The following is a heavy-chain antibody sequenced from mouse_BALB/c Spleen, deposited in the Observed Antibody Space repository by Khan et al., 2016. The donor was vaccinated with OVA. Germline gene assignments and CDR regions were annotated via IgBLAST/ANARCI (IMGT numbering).Heavy chain of an antibody. V-gene: IGHV3-1*02. CDR1: GSSITSDYS. Sequence: VQLKQSGPDLVKPSQSLSLTCTVTGSSITSDYSWHWIRQFPGNRLDWMGYIHSSGSTNNHPSLKSRISISRDTSKNKFFMQLKSVTTEDTATYYGARGGEIFVCFAYWGQGTLVTVAA. CDR3: ARGGEIFVCFAY. CDR2: IHSSGST. J-gene: IGHJ3*01.